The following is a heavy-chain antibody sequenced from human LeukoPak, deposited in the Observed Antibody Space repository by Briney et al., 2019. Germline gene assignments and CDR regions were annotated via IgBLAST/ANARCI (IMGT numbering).Heavy chain of an antibody. J-gene: IGHJ3*02. CDR2: INHSGST. CDR3: ARFPKYYYDSSAYYYTFDI. CDR1: SGSFSGYF. Sequence: SETLSLTCAVYSGSFSGYFWSWIRQPPGKGLEWIGEINHSGSTNYNPSLKSRVTISVDTSKNQFSLKLNSVTAADTAVYYCARFPKYYYDSSAYYYTFDIWGQGTVVTVSS. V-gene: IGHV4-34*01. D-gene: IGHD3-22*01.